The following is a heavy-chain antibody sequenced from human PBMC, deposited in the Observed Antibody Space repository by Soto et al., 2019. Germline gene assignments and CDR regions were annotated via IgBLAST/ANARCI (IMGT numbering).Heavy chain of an antibody. V-gene: IGHV3-30-3*01. CDR2: ISYDGSNK. CDR1: GFTFSSYA. CDR3: ARGRRWLQAPPFDY. D-gene: IGHD5-12*01. Sequence: GGSLRLSCAASGFTFSSYAMHWVRQAPGKGLEWVAVISYDGSNKYYADSVKGRFTISRDNSKNTLYLQMNSLRAEDTAVYYCARGRRWLQAPPFDYWGQGTLVTAPQ. J-gene: IGHJ4*02.